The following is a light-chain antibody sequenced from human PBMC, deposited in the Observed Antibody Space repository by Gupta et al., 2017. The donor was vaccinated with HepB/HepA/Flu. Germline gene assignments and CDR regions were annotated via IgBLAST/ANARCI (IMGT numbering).Light chain of an antibody. CDR2: VEGSGNY. Sequence: QPVLTQSSSASASLGSSVKLTCTMSSGHSSYIIAWHQQQPGTAPRYWMKVEGSGNYNKGSGVPYPFSGSRSAATRTLNIANLESEDESDYCSEEWDTKVFGGGTKLTVL. CDR3: EEWDTKV. V-gene: IGLV4-60*03. J-gene: IGLJ2*01. CDR1: SGHSSYI.